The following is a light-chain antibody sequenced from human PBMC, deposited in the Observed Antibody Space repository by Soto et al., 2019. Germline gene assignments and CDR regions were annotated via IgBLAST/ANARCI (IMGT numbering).Light chain of an antibody. CDR1: QSVSSNY. CDR2: GAS. V-gene: IGKV3-20*01. Sequence: EIVLTQSPGTLSLSPGERATLSCRASQSVSSNYLAWYQQQKPGQAPRLLIYGASSRATGVLDRFSGSGSGTDFTLAISRLEPEDFVVYYCQQYGSSSWTFGQGTKVEIK. CDR3: QQYGSSSWT. J-gene: IGKJ1*01.